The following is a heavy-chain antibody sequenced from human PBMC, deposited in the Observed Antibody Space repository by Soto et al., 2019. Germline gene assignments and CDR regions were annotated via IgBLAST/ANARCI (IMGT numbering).Heavy chain of an antibody. CDR1: VFTFSSYS. Sequence: GGSLRLSCAASVFTFSSYSMNWVRQAPGKGLEWVSYISSSGSTIYYEDYVKGRFTISRHNDKNSLYLQMHSLRDEDTAVYYCARAPLDYGDYTDTWGQGQTVTAS. V-gene: IGHV3-48*02. J-gene: IGHJ3*02. D-gene: IGHD4-17*01. CDR2: ISSSGSTI. CDR3: ARAPLDYGDYTDT.